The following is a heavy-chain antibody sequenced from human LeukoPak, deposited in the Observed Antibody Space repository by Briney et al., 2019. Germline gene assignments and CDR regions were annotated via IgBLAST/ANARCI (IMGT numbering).Heavy chain of an antibody. CDR3: ARDRDIGTYYYYYGLDV. Sequence: GSLRLSCAASGFTFSTYAMSWIRQPPGKELEWLGYIYYSGSTNYNPSLKSRITISVDTSKNQFSLKLNSVTAADTAVYYCARDRDIGTYYYYYGLDVWGQGTAVTVSS. CDR1: GFTFSTYA. CDR2: IYYSGST. J-gene: IGHJ6*02. V-gene: IGHV4-59*01. D-gene: IGHD2-15*01.